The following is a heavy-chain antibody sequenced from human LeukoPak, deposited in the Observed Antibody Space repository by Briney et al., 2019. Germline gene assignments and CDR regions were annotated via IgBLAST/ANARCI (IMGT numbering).Heavy chain of an antibody. V-gene: IGHV3-30*02. D-gene: IGHD2-8*01. CDR1: RFTFSSYG. CDR3: AKDRCSNGVGCYYYYMDV. CDR2: IQYDGSNE. J-gene: IGHJ6*03. Sequence: GGSLRLSCAASRFTFSSYGMHWVRQAPGKGLEWVAYIQYDGSNEQYADSVKGRFGISRDSSKYILYLQMNSLRAEDTAVYYCAKDRCSNGVGCYYYYMDVWGKGTTVTISS.